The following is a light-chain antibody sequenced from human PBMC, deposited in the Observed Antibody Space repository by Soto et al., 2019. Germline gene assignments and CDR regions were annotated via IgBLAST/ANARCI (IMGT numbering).Light chain of an antibody. Sequence: EILLTQSPGTPSLSPGDRATLSCRASQSLTSSFLAWYQQKPGQTPRLLLYGATIRATDIPDRFIGSGSGTDFTLTISRLEPEDFAVYFCHQYGRLPLSFGGGTKVEIK. J-gene: IGKJ4*01. CDR1: QSLTSSF. CDR2: GAT. V-gene: IGKV3-20*01. CDR3: HQYGRLPLS.